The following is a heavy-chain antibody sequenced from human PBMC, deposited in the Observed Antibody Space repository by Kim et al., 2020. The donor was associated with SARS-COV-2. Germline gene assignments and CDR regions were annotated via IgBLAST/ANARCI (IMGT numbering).Heavy chain of an antibody. CDR3: AKEFKAYGYGSYYYNMDV. J-gene: IGHJ6*02. CDR1: GFTFDDYA. D-gene: IGHD5-18*01. CDR2: ISGDGSSA. V-gene: IGHV3-43*02. Sequence: GGSLRLSCAASGFTFDDYAMHWVRQAPGKGLEWVSLISGDGSSAYYADSVKGRFTISRDNSKNSLYLQMNSLRTEDTALYYCAKEFKAYGYGSYYYNMDVWGQGTPVTVSS.